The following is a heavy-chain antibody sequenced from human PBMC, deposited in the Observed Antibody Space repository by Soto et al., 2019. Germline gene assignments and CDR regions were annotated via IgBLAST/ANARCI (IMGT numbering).Heavy chain of an antibody. Sequence: QVQLQESGPGLVKPSETLSLTCTVSGGSISSYYWSWIRQPPGKGLEWIGYIFYSGSTNYNPSLNSRVTISVDTSKNQFPLKLSSVTAADTAVYYCARYGSGSYYTHNFDYWGQGTLVTVSS. J-gene: IGHJ4*02. CDR3: ARYGSGSYYTHNFDY. V-gene: IGHV4-59*01. CDR1: GGSISSYY. D-gene: IGHD3-10*01. CDR2: IFYSGST.